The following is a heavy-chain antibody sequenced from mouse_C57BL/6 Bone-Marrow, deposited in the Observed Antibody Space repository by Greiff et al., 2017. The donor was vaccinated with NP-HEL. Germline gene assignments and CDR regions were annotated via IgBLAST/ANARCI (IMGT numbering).Heavy chain of an antibody. Sequence: EVQRVESGAELVRPGASVKLSCTASGFNIKDDYMHWVKQRPEQGLEWIGWIDPENGDTEYASKFQGKATITADTSSNTAYLQLSSLTSEDTAVYYCTTKLRSFDYWGQGTTLTVSS. V-gene: IGHV14-4*01. CDR2: IDPENGDT. D-gene: IGHD1-1*01. CDR1: GFNIKDDY. CDR3: TTKLRSFDY. J-gene: IGHJ2*01.